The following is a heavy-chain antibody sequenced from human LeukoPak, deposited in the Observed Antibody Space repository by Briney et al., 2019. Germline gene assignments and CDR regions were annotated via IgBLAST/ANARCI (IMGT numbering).Heavy chain of an antibody. V-gene: IGHV4-34*01. J-gene: IGHJ3*02. CDR2: INHSGST. D-gene: IGHD1-14*01. CDR1: GGSFSGYY. CDR3: ARGAGLFDI. Sequence: PSETLSLTCAVYGGSFSGYYWSWIRQPPGKGLEWIGEINHSGSTNYNPSLKSRVTISVDTSKNQFSLKLSSVTAADTAVYYCARGAGLFDIWGQGTMVTVSS.